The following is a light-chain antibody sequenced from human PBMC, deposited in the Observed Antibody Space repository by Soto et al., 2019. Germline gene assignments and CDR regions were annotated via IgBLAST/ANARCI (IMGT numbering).Light chain of an antibody. J-gene: IGKJ4*01. V-gene: IGKV3-15*01. CDR1: QSVSSK. CDR2: GAS. CDR3: QQYNDWPPP. Sequence: ETVMTQSPATLSLSPGERATLSCRASQSVSSKLVWYQQKPGQAPRFLIYGASTRATGIPARFRGSGSGTEFTLTIDSLQSEDFAGYYCQQYNDWPPPFGGGTKVEIK.